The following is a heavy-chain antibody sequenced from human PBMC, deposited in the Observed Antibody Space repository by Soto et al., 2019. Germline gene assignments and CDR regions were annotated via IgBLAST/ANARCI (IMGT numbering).Heavy chain of an antibody. CDR2: INQDGSEE. CDR3: VTGRSSFAN. J-gene: IGHJ4*02. CDR1: GFPFSVFS. Sequence: EVQLVQSGGGLVQPGGSLRLSCAASGFPFSVFSMSWVRQAPGKGLEWVASINQDGSEEDYVDSVRGRFTMSRDNAQTSLYLQLNSLRTEDTALYFSVTGRSSFANWGQGTLVTVSS. V-gene: IGHV3-7*01. D-gene: IGHD2-15*01.